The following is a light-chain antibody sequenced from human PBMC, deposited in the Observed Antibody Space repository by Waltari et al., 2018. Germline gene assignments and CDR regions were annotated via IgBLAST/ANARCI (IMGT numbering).Light chain of an antibody. J-gene: IGKJ2*01. CDR2: KAS. Sequence: DIQMTQSPSTLSASVGDSVTITCRASETVLTWLAWYQQKPGKAPKLLIYKASSLESGVPSRFSGSASGTEFTLTISSPQPDDSATYYCLQYHSYSKFGQGTKLEIK. V-gene: IGKV1-5*03. CDR3: LQYHSYSK. CDR1: ETVLTW.